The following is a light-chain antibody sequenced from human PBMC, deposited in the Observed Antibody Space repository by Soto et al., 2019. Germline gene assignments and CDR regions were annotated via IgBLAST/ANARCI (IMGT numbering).Light chain of an antibody. CDR2: DAS. CDR3: QQYSSYWT. Sequence: DIQMTQSPSTLSASVGDRVTITCRASQSVRRFLAWYQQKPGKAPKLLIYDASILESGVPSRFSGTGSGTEFTLTISSLQPDDFATYYCQQYSSYWTVGQGTKVDIK. V-gene: IGKV1-5*01. J-gene: IGKJ1*01. CDR1: QSVRRF.